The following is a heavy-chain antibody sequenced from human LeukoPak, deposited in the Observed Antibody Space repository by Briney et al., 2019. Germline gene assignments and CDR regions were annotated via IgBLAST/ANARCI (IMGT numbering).Heavy chain of an antibody. CDR1: GGSISSGGYY. D-gene: IGHD2-15*01. J-gene: IGHJ3*02. V-gene: IGHV4-31*03. CDR3: ARVGSGPLTNAFDI. Sequence: SEPLSLTCSVSGGSISSGGYYWSWIRQHPGKGLEWIGYIYYSGSTYYNPSLKSRVTISVDTSKNQFSLKLSSVTAADTAVYYCARVGSGPLTNAFDIWGQGTMVTVSS. CDR2: IYYSGST.